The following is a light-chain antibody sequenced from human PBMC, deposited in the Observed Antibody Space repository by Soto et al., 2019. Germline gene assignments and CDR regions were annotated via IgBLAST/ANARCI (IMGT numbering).Light chain of an antibody. CDR2: DAS. Sequence: DIQMTQSPSSLSASIGDRVTITCQASHDINNLLNWYQQRPGKAPKLLIYDASNLETGVPSRFSGRGSGTDFTFTINSLQPEDIATFYCQQYDTLPFTFGPGTKVDIK. CDR3: QQYDTLPFT. V-gene: IGKV1-33*01. CDR1: HDINNL. J-gene: IGKJ3*01.